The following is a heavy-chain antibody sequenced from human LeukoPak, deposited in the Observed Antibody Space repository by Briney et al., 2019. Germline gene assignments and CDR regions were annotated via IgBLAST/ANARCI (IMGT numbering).Heavy chain of an antibody. CDR3: AREIVVVPSFDY. Sequence: ASVKVSCKASGYTFTGYYMHWVRQAPGQGLEWMGWINPNSGGTNYAQKFQGRVTMTRDTSISTAYMELSRLRSDDTAVYYCAREIVVVPSFDYWGQGTLVTVSS. CDR2: INPNSGGT. CDR1: GYTFTGYY. V-gene: IGHV1-2*02. J-gene: IGHJ4*02. D-gene: IGHD3-22*01.